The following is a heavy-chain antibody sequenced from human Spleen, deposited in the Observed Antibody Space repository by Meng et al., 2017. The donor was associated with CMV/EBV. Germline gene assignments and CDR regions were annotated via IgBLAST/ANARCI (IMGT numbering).Heavy chain of an antibody. V-gene: IGHV3-23*01. D-gene: IGHD3-10*01. Sequence: GGSLRLSCAGSGFIFSSYAMTWVRQAPGKGLEWVSGISGSGDSTYYADSVKGRFTISRDNSKNTLYLQMNSLRAEDTAVYYCAKRAGGPDYWGQGTLVTVSS. CDR2: ISGSGDST. J-gene: IGHJ4*02. CDR3: AKRAGGPDY. CDR1: GFIFSSYA.